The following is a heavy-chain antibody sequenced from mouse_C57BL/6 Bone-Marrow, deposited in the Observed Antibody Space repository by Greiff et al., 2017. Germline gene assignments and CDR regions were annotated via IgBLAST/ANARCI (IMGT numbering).Heavy chain of an antibody. CDR2: ISDGGSYT. CDR1: GFTFSSYA. V-gene: IGHV5-4*03. D-gene: IGHD2-2*01. Sequence: EVKVVESGGGLVKPGGSLKLSCAASGFTFSSYAMSWVRQTPEKRLEWVATISDGGSYTYYPDNVKGRFTISRDNAKNNLYLQMSHLKSEDTAMYYCARGVVRYYFDYWGQGTTLTVSS. CDR3: ARGVVRYYFDY. J-gene: IGHJ2*01.